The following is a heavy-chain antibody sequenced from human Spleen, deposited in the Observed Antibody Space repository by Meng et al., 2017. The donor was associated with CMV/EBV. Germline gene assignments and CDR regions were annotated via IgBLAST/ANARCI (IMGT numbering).Heavy chain of an antibody. Sequence: GSLRLSCTVSYGSITSYYWSWIRQPPGKGLEWIGYIYYGGSTSYKPSLKSRVIISVDTSKTQFSLKLSSVTAADTAVYYCARGLRSETTFDYWGQGALVTVSS. D-gene: IGHD1/OR15-1a*01. CDR1: YGSITSYY. V-gene: IGHV4-59*01. J-gene: IGHJ4*02. CDR2: IYYGGST. CDR3: ARGLRSETTFDY.